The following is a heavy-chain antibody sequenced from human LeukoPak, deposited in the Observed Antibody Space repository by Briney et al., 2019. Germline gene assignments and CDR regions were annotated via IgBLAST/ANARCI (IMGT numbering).Heavy chain of an antibody. Sequence: GGSLRLSCAASGFTFSIYAMSWVRQAPGKGLEWVSGISGSGDSTYYVDSVKGRFTISRDNSKNTLYLQTNTLRAEDTAVYYCAKAQGGDFWSGSAYFDWGQGTLVTVSS. CDR3: AKAQGGDFWSGSAYFD. D-gene: IGHD3-3*01. CDR1: GFTFSIYA. V-gene: IGHV3-23*01. J-gene: IGHJ4*02. CDR2: ISGSGDST.